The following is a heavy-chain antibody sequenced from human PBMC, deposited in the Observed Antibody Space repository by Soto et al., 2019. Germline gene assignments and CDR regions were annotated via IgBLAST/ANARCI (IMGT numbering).Heavy chain of an antibody. CDR2: ISYDGNNK. Sequence: LRLSCAASGFTFGSYGMHWVRQAPCKGLEWVAVISYDGNNKYYADSVKGRLTISRDNSKNMVSLQMNSLRAEDTAVYYCAKERTRHFDYWGQGIPVTVSS. CDR3: AKERTRHFDY. CDR1: GFTFGSYG. J-gene: IGHJ4*02. D-gene: IGHD1-1*01. V-gene: IGHV3-30*18.